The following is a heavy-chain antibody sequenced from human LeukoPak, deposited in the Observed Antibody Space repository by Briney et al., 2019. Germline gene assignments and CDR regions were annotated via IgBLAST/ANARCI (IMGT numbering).Heavy chain of an antibody. CDR3: ARDETSRVTDY. D-gene: IGHD2-21*02. CDR1: GGTFSSYA. Sequence: GASVKVSCKASGGTFSSYAISWVRQAPGQGLEWMGRIIPILGIANYAQKFQGRVTITADKSTSTAYMELSSLRSEDTAVYYCARDETSRVTDYWGQGTLVTVSS. V-gene: IGHV1-69*04. J-gene: IGHJ4*02. CDR2: IIPILGIA.